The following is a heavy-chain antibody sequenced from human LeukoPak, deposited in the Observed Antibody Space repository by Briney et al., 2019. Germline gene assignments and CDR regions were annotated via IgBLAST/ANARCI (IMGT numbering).Heavy chain of an antibody. V-gene: IGHV3-48*01. J-gene: IGHJ5*02. CDR1: GFTFSSYG. D-gene: IGHD3-3*01. CDR3: ARSRGGGITIFKTPRPAFDP. CDR2: ITSSSTI. Sequence: GGSLRLSCVASGFTFSSYGMHWVRQAPGKGLEWVSYITSSSTIYYADSVKGRFTISRDNAKNSLYLQMNSLRAEDTAVYYCARSRGGGITIFKTPRPAFDPWGQGTLVTVSS.